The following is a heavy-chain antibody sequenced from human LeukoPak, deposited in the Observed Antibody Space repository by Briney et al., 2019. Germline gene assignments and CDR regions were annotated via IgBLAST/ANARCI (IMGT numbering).Heavy chain of an antibody. J-gene: IGHJ4*02. CDR2: IHYSGST. V-gene: IGHV4-31*03. CDR3: ARWGNSGYASGYFDY. Sequence: SETLSLTCTVSGDSISSGGNYWSWLRQHPGKGLEWIGYIHYSGSTYYNPSLKSRLTISVDTSENQFSLKLSSVTAADTAVYYCARWGNSGYASGYFDYWGQGTLVTVSS. D-gene: IGHD5-12*01. CDR1: GDSISSGGNY.